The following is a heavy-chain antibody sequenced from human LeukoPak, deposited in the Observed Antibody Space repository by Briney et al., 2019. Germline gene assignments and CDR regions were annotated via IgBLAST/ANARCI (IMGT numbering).Heavy chain of an antibody. Sequence: ASVKVSCKTSGYTFTTYGIDWVRQAPGQGLERMGWISPYNGNKDYEQKFQGRFALTADTSTSTAYMELRSLRSDDTATYYCAIIDLSSGFDYWGQGTLVTVSS. J-gene: IGHJ4*02. V-gene: IGHV1-18*01. CDR3: AIIDLSSGFDY. D-gene: IGHD1-26*01. CDR2: ISPYNGNK. CDR1: GYTFTTYG.